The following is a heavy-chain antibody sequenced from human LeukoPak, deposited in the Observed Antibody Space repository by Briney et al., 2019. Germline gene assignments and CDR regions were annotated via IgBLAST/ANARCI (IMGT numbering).Heavy chain of an antibody. V-gene: IGHV1-46*01. J-gene: IGHJ4*02. CDR1: GYTFTSYY. D-gene: IGHD3-10*01. CDR2: INPSGGST. CDR3: AREGGPYYYGSGLGDY. Sequence: ASVKVSCKASGYTFTSYYMHWVRQAPGQGLEWMGIINPSGGSTSYAQKFQGRVTMTRDTSTSTVYMELSRLRSDDTAVYYCAREGGPYYYGSGLGDYWGQGTLVTVSS.